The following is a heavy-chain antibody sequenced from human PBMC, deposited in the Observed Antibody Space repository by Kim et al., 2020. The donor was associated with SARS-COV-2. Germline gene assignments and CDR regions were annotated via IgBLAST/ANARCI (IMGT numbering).Heavy chain of an antibody. Sequence: VSGDSSNNYYWSWIRLSPGRGLEWIAFIHSTGIPSYNPSRSSRVNISVDTSKNQFSLKLNSVTAADTAVYYCARGGASSKWFDSWGQGTL. D-gene: IGHD3-16*01. CDR3: ARGGASSKWFDS. J-gene: IGHJ5*01. CDR2: IHSTGIP. CDR1: GDSSNNYY. V-gene: IGHV4-59*13.